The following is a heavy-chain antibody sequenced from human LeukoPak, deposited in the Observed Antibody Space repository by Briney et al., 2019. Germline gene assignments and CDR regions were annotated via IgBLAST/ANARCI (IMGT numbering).Heavy chain of an antibody. CDR2: ISAYNGNT. Sequence: ASVKVSCKASGYTFTSFGISWVRQAPGQELEWMGWISAYNGNTKSAQKFQGRVTLTTDTSTSTAYMELRSLRSDDTAVFYCVRDLGVDTSMIFFDYWGQGTLVTVSS. J-gene: IGHJ4*02. CDR1: GYTFTSFG. D-gene: IGHD5-18*01. CDR3: VRDLGVDTSMIFFDY. V-gene: IGHV1-18*01.